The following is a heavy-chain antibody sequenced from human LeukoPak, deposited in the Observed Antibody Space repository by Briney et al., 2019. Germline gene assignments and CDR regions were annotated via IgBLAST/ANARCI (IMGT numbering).Heavy chain of an antibody. CDR2: IWYDGSNK. Sequence: GGSLRLSCAASGFTFSSYGMHWVRQAPGKGLEGVAVIWYDGSNKYYADSVKGRFTISRDNSKNTLYLQMNSLRAEDTAVYYCARDEVRLGESNDAFDIWGQGTMVTVSS. V-gene: IGHV3-33*01. CDR1: GFTFSSYG. J-gene: IGHJ3*02. D-gene: IGHD3-16*01. CDR3: ARDEVRLGESNDAFDI.